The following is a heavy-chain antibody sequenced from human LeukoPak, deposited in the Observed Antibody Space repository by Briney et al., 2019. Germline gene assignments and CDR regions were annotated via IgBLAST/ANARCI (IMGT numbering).Heavy chain of an antibody. CDR1: GGSISSSSYY. CDR3: ARQRIGDVDY. Sequence: SETLSLTCTVSGGSISSSSYYWGWIRQPPGKGLEWIGSIYYSGSTYYNPSLKSRVTISVDTSKNQFSLKLSSVIAADTAVYYCARQRIGDVDYWGQGTLVTVSS. CDR2: IYYSGST. J-gene: IGHJ4*02. V-gene: IGHV4-39*01. D-gene: IGHD1-26*01.